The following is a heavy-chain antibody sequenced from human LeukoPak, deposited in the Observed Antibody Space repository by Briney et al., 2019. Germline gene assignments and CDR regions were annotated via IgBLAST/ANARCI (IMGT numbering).Heavy chain of an antibody. J-gene: IGHJ3*02. Sequence: SETLSLTXAVYGGSFSGYYWSWVRQPPGKGLEWIGEINHSGSTNNNPSLKSRVTISVDTSKNQFSLQLSSVTAADTAVYYCARGLRLLPPRFDIWGQGTMVTVSS. CDR2: INHSGST. CDR3: ARGLRLLPPRFDI. CDR1: GGSFSGYY. D-gene: IGHD2-15*01. V-gene: IGHV4-34*01.